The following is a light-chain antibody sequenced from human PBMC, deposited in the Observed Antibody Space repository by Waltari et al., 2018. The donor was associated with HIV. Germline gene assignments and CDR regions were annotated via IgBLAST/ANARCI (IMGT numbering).Light chain of an antibody. CDR1: ALPKQY. CDR2: KDS. CDR3: QSADSSGTYRV. V-gene: IGLV3-25*03. Sequence: SYELTQPPSVSVSPGQTARITCSGDALPKQYAYWYQQTPGQAQVLVIYKDSERPSGIPERFSGSSSGTTVTLTISGVQAEDEADYYCQSADSSGTYRVFGGGTKLTVL. J-gene: IGLJ3*02.